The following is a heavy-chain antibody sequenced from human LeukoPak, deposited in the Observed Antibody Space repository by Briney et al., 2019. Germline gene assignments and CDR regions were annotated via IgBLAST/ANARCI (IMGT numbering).Heavy chain of an antibody. D-gene: IGHD3-22*01. V-gene: IGHV3-7*01. Sequence: QTGGSLRLSCAASGFTSSSYWMSWVRQAPGKGLEWVANIKQDGSERYSVGSVKGRFTISRDNAKNSLYLQMNSLRAEDTAVYYCARVTDSSGYYYYYYMDVWGKGTTVTVSS. CDR1: GFTSSSYW. J-gene: IGHJ6*03. CDR2: IKQDGSER. CDR3: ARVTDSSGYYYYYYMDV.